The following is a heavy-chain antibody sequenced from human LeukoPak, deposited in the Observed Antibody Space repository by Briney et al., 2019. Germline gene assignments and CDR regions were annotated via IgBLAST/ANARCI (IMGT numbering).Heavy chain of an antibody. CDR1: GFTFSGSA. V-gene: IGHV3-73*01. D-gene: IGHD6-13*01. CDR2: ISSKANSYAT. CDR3: TREGIAAAGTYYYYGMDV. Sequence: GGSLKLSCAASGFTFSGSAMHWVRQASGKGLEWVGRISSKANSYATAYAASVKGRFTISRDDSKNTAYLQMNSLKTEDTAVYYCTREGIAAAGTYYYYGMDVWGQGTTVTVSS. J-gene: IGHJ6*02.